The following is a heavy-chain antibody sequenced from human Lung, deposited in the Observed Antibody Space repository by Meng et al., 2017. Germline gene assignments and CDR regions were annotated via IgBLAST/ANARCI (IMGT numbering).Heavy chain of an antibody. J-gene: IGHJ5*02. V-gene: IGHV1-46*01. CDR1: GYTFTRHR. Sequence: QVQLVQSGAEGKNPGASGKVSCKASGYTFTRHRMHWVRQAPGQGLEWMGRINPSGGDTMYEQKFQGRITITSDTSTATVYMELSSLRSEDTAVYYCTRDHSTADVTVWWFDPWGQGTLVTVSS. D-gene: IGHD4-17*01. CDR3: TRDHSTADVTVWWFDP. CDR2: INPSGGDT.